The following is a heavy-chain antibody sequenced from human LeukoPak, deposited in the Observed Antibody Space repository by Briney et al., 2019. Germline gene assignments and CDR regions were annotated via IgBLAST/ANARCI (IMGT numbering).Heavy chain of an antibody. V-gene: IGHV3-30*18. Sequence: GGSLRLSCAASGFTLSNYVMQWVRQAPGKGLEWVALIAHDGSNKYYADSVKGRFTISRDNSKNTLNLQMNSLRAEDTAVYYCAKDPTHYRVWDYYETIGLSYWGQGTLVTVSS. CDR2: IAHDGSNK. J-gene: IGHJ4*02. CDR3: AKDPTHYRVWDYYETIGLSY. CDR1: GFTLSNYV. D-gene: IGHD3-22*01.